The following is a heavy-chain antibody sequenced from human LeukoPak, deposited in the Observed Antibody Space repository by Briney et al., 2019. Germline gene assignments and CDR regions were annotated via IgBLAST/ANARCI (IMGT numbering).Heavy chain of an antibody. Sequence: ASETLSLTCTVSGGSISSSSYYWGWIRQPPGKGLEWIGSIYYSGSTYYNPSLKSRVTISVDTSKNQFSLKLSSVTAADTAVYYCASLDYTRFDYWGQGTLVTVSS. V-gene: IGHV4-39*01. CDR3: ASLDYTRFDY. CDR2: IYYSGST. D-gene: IGHD4-11*01. J-gene: IGHJ4*02. CDR1: GGSISSSSYY.